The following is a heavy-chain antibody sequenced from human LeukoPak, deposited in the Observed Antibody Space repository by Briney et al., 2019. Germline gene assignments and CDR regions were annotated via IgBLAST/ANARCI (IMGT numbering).Heavy chain of an antibody. CDR1: GFTVSSNY. CDR3: NYDSSGPYYYYYMDV. V-gene: IGHV3-53*01. CDR2: IYSGGST. Sequence: GGSLRLSCAASGFTVSSNYMSWVRQAPGRGLEWVSVIYSGGSTYYADSVKGRFTISRDNSKNTLYLQMNSLRAEDTAVYYCNYDSSGPYYYYYMDVWGKGTTVTVSS. D-gene: IGHD3-22*01. J-gene: IGHJ6*03.